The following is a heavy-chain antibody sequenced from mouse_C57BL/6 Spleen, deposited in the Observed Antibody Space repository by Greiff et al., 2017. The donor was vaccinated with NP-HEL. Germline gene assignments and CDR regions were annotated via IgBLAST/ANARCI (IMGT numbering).Heavy chain of an antibody. CDR2: INPGSGGT. CDR3: ARGYDYDGAMDY. Sequence: QVQLQQSGAELVRPGTSVKVSCKASGYAFTNYLIEWVKQRPGQGLEWIGVINPGSGGTNYNEKFKGKATLTADKSSSTAYMQLSSLTSEDSAVYFCARGYDYDGAMDYWGQGTSVTVSS. J-gene: IGHJ4*01. CDR1: GYAFTNYL. D-gene: IGHD2-4*01. V-gene: IGHV1-54*01.